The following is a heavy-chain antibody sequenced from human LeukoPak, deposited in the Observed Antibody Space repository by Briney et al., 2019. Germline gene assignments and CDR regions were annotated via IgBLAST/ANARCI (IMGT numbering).Heavy chain of an antibody. CDR2: INPNSGGT. V-gene: IGHV1-2*02. CDR3: AREVRGVIISWFDP. Sequence: ASVTVSCTSSGYTFTVYYMHWVRQAPGQGLEWMGWINPNSGGTNYAQKFQGRVTMTRDTSISTAYMELSRLRSDDTAVYYCAREVRGVIISWFDPWGQGTLVTVSS. J-gene: IGHJ5*02. D-gene: IGHD3-10*01. CDR1: GYTFTVYY.